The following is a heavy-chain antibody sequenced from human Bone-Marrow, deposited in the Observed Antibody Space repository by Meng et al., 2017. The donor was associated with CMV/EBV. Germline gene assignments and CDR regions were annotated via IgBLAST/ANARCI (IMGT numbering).Heavy chain of an antibody. CDR1: GFTFSSYW. D-gene: IGHD3-22*01. Sequence: GESLKISCAASGFTFSSYWMHWVRQAPGKGLVWVAAIRNDGSSKYYTDSVKGRFTISRDNSKNTLYLQMNSLRAEDTAVYFCAKRADYSDTSNYYSLDYWGQGTLVTVSS. CDR2: IRNDGSSK. J-gene: IGHJ4*02. CDR3: AKRADYSDTSNYYSLDY. V-gene: IGHV3-30*02.